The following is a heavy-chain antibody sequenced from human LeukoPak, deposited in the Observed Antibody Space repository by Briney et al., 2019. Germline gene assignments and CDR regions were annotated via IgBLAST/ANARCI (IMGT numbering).Heavy chain of an antibody. Sequence: PGGSLRLSCAASGFTFSSYAMSWVRQAPGKGLEWVSAISGSGGSTYYADSVKGRFTISRDNSKNTLYLQMNSLRAGDTAVYYCATDSSGYQSLDYWGQGTLVTVSS. V-gene: IGHV3-23*01. CDR1: GFTFSSYA. CDR2: ISGSGGST. D-gene: IGHD3-22*01. CDR3: ATDSSGYQSLDY. J-gene: IGHJ4*02.